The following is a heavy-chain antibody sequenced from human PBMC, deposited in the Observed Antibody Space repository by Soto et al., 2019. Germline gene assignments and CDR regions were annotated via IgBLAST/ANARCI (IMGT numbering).Heavy chain of an antibody. CDR1: SGSISTDYW. D-gene: IGHD2-8*01. Sequence: QVQLQESGPGLVKPSGTLSLTYAVSSGSISTDYWWSWVRQPPGKGLEWIGEVHRSGTTNYIQSLKSRVTMSVDKSGNQVSLELTSVAAADTAVYYCARGVSFRWVSWGQGTLVTVSS. CDR2: VHRSGTT. J-gene: IGHJ5*02. CDR3: ARGVSFRWVS. V-gene: IGHV4-4*02.